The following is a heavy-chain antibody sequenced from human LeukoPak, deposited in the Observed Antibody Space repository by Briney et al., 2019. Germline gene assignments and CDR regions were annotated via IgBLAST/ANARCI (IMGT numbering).Heavy chain of an antibody. Sequence: PSETLSLTCAVYGGSFSGYYCSWIRQPPGKGLEWIGEINHSGSTNYNPSLKSRVTISVDTSKNQFSLKLSSVTAADTAVYYCARHRGYCSGGSCYWYNWFDPWGQGTLVTVSS. J-gene: IGHJ5*02. CDR1: GGSFSGYY. CDR3: ARHRGYCSGGSCYWYNWFDP. D-gene: IGHD2-15*01. V-gene: IGHV4-34*01. CDR2: INHSGST.